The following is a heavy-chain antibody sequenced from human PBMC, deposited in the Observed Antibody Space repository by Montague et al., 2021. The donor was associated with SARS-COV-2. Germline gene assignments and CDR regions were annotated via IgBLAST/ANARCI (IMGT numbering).Heavy chain of an antibody. CDR3: ARVSISYDSDDASYGMDV. Sequence: SETLSLTCTVSGYSISSGDYWGWIWQPPGKGLEWIGRIYRNGHTYYNPSLKSRVTISVDTSKNQFSLKLRSVTAADTAVYYCARVSISYDSDDASYGMDVWGQGPTVTVSS. V-gene: IGHV4-38-2*02. CDR2: IYRNGHT. J-gene: IGHJ6*02. CDR1: GYSISSGDY. D-gene: IGHD1-1*01.